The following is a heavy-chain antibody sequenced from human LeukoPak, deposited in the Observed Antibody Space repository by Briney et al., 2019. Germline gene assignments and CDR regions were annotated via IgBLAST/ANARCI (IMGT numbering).Heavy chain of an antibody. Sequence: SETLSLTCTVSGGSISNSSYYWGWIRQPPGKGLEWIGEINHSGSTNYNPSLKSRVTISVDTSKNQFSLKLSSVTAADTAVYYCARRLLHDYVWGSYRYQSLFDYWGQGTLVTVSS. J-gene: IGHJ4*02. CDR2: INHSGST. D-gene: IGHD3-16*02. CDR1: GGSISNSSYY. V-gene: IGHV4-39*07. CDR3: ARRLLHDYVWGSYRYQSLFDY.